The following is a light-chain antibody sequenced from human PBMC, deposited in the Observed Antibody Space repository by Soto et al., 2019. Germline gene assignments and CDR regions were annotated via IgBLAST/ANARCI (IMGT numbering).Light chain of an antibody. J-gene: IGKJ2*01. CDR2: GAS. CDR3: QQYGSSPFYT. Sequence: EIVLTQSPGTLSLSPGERATLSCRASQSVSSSYLAWYQQKPGQAPRLLIYGASSRATGIPDRFSGSGSGTEFTLTISRLEPEDFAVYYCQQYGSSPFYTFGQGTKLEIK. CDR1: QSVSSSY. V-gene: IGKV3-20*01.